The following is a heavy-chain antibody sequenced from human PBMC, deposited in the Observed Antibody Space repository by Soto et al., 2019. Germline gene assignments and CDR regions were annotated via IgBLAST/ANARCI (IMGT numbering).Heavy chain of an antibody. V-gene: IGHV1-18*01. CDR3: AREGGSSWYDYYYYYGMDV. D-gene: IGHD6-13*01. CDR1: GYTFTSYG. CDR2: ISAYNGNT. J-gene: IGHJ6*02. Sequence: ASVKVSCKASGYTFTSYGISWVRQAPGQGLEWMGWISAYNGNTNYAQKLQGRVTMTTDTSTSTAYMELRSLRSDDTAVYYCAREGGSSWYDYYYYYGMDVWGQGTTVTV.